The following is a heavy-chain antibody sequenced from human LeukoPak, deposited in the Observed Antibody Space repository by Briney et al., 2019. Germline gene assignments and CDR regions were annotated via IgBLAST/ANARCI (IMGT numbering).Heavy chain of an antibody. J-gene: IGHJ5*02. CDR1: GGSSTGHY. CDR2: IYYSGTI. CDR3: ARGEDYKSSRFDP. Sequence: SETLSLTCTVSGGSSTGHYWNWIRQPPGKGLEWIGYIYYSGTIKYNPSLESRVTISVDTSKNQFSLKLSSVTAADTAVYYCARGEDYKSSRFDPWGQGTLVTVSS. V-gene: IGHV4-59*11. D-gene: IGHD4-11*01.